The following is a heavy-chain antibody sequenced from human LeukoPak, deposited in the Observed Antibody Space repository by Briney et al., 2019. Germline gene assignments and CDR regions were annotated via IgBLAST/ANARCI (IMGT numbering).Heavy chain of an antibody. J-gene: IGHJ1*01. CDR1: GFTFSSYA. V-gene: IGHV3-23*01. CDR3: AGMTTATTKYFQH. D-gene: IGHD4-17*01. Sequence: HPGGSLRLSCAASGFTFSSYALSWVRQAPGKGLEWVSAIGGSGAGTYYADSVRGRLTISRDNSKNTLYLQMNSVRAEDTAVYYCAGMTTATTKYFQHWGQGTLVTVSS. CDR2: IGGSGAGT.